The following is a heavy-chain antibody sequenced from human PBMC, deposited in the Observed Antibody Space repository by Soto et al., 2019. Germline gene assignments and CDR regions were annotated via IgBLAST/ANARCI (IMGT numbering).Heavy chain of an antibody. CDR2: IDPSDSYT. D-gene: IGHD6-19*01. J-gene: IGHJ6*02. CDR3: ARPREAGKNYYGVDV. CDR1: GYSFTSYW. V-gene: IGHV5-10-1*01. Sequence: GESLKISCKGSGYSFTSYWISWVRQMPGKGLERMGRIDPSDSYTNYSPSFQGHVTISADKSISTAYLQWSSLKASDTAMYYCARPREAGKNYYGVDVWGQGTTVTVSS.